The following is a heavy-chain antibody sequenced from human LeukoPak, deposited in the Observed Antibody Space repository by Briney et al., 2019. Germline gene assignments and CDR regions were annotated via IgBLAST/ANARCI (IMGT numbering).Heavy chain of an antibody. CDR3: AIDLWVRGVIINGGLDY. J-gene: IGHJ4*02. D-gene: IGHD3-10*01. CDR2: IKQDGSEK. CDR1: GFTFSSYG. Sequence: PGGSLRLSCAASGFTFSSYGMHWVRQAPGKGLEWVANIKQDGSEKYYVDSVKGRFTISRDNAKNSLYLQMNSLRAEDTAVYYCAIDLWVRGVIINGGLDYWGQGTLVTVSS. V-gene: IGHV3-7*01.